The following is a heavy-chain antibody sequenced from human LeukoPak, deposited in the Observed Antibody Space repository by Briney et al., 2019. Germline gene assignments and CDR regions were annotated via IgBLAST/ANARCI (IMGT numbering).Heavy chain of an antibody. CDR2: MRSKAYGGTT. CDR1: GFTFGGYA. D-gene: IGHD3-22*01. V-gene: IGHV3-49*03. Sequence: GGSLRLSCTASGFTFGGYAMSWFRQAPGKGLEWVGFMRSKAYGGTTEYAASVKGRFTISRDDSKSIAYLQMNSLKTEDTAVYYCTRDRRRYYYDSSGYKYFDYWGQGTLVTVSS. CDR3: TRDRRRYYYDSSGYKYFDY. J-gene: IGHJ4*02.